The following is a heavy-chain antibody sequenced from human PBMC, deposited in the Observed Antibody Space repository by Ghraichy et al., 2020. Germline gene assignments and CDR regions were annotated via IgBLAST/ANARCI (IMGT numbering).Heavy chain of an antibody. CDR1: GGSVNSSPYY. V-gene: IGHV4-61*01. J-gene: IGHJ4*02. CDR2: IHYSGST. Sequence: SETLSLTCTVSGGSVNSSPYYWTWIRQPPGKGLEWIGYIHYSGSTKYNPSLKSRVTISVDTSKNQFSLKLSSVTAADTAVYYCATFGSYFYWGQGTLVTVSS. D-gene: IGHD1-26*01. CDR3: ATFGSYFY.